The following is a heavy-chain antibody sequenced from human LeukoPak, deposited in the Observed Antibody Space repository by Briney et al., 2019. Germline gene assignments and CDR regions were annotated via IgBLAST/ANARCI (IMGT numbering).Heavy chain of an antibody. V-gene: IGHV3-30*18. J-gene: IGHJ4*02. CDR2: ISYDGSNK. CDR3: AKLGQDSSGYPFDY. CDR1: GFTFSSYG. D-gene: IGHD3-22*01. Sequence: PEGSLRLSCAASGFTFSSYGMHWVRQAPGKGLEWVAVISYDGSNKYYADSVKGRFTISRDNSKNTLYLQMNSLRAEDTAVYYCAKLGQDSSGYPFDYWGQGTLVTVSS.